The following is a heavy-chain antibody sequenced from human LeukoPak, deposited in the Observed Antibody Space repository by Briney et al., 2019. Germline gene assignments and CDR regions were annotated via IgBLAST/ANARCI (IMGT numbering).Heavy chain of an antibody. J-gene: IGHJ5*02. CDR3: ARDLNRNWFDP. V-gene: IGHV3-23*01. Sequence: GGSLRLSCVDSGFTFSSYDMSWVRQIPGKGLEWVSAISASGGSTYYADSVKGRFTISRDNSKSTQYLQMNSLRAEDTAIFYCARDLNRNWFDPWGQGTLVTVSS. CDR2: ISASGGST. D-gene: IGHD1-14*01. CDR1: GFTFSSYD.